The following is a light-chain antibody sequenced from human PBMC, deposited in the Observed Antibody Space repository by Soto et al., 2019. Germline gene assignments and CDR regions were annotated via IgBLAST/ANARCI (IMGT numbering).Light chain of an antibody. CDR1: SSDVGSHNL. Sequence: QSALTQPASVSGSPGQSITISCTGTSSDVGSHNLVSWYQQHPDRAPKLMIYEGSKRPSGVSNRFSGSKSGNTASLTISGLQAADEADYFCCSYAGSSTYIFGSGTKVTVL. CDR2: EGS. J-gene: IGLJ1*01. CDR3: CSYAGSSTYI. V-gene: IGLV2-23*01.